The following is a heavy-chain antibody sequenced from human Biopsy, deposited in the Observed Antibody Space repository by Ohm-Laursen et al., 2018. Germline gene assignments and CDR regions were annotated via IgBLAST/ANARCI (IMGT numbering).Heavy chain of an antibody. CDR3: ARNTGWYGDLYYFDY. CDR1: GYSFTSYY. J-gene: IGHJ4*02. V-gene: IGHV1-46*01. CDR2: INPSGSTT. Sequence: GASVKVSCKVSGYSFTSYYMHWVRQAPGQGLEWMGMINPSGSTTSYPQIFQGRVTMTRDTSKSTVYMELSSLRSGDTAVYFCARNTGWYGDLYYFDYWGQGTLVTVSS. D-gene: IGHD6-19*01.